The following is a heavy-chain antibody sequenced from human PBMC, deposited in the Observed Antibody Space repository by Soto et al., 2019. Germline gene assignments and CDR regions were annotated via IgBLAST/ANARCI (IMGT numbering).Heavy chain of an antibody. CDR2: IIPIFGTA. D-gene: IGHD3-22*01. Sequence: GASVKVSCKASGGTFSSYAISWVRQAPGQGLEWMGGIIPIFGTANYAQKFQGRVTITADESTSTAYMELSSLRSEDTAVYYCARDGGLHSSGARSFDYWGQGTLVTVSS. J-gene: IGHJ4*02. CDR3: ARDGGLHSSGARSFDY. CDR1: GGTFSSYA. V-gene: IGHV1-69*13.